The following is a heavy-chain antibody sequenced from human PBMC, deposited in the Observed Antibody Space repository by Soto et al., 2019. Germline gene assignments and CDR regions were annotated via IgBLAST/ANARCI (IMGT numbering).Heavy chain of an antibody. Sequence: QVQLVQSGTEVRKPGSSVKVSCKAAGGTLSSYAVTWVRQAPGQGLEWMGGFVPIVGRADYAQKLQGRVTIIADSFTNTGYMELSSLISEDTAVYYCAIGSTYRGEFEHWGQGTLITVSS. D-gene: IGHD3-16*02. CDR2: FVPIVGRA. V-gene: IGHV1-69*01. CDR1: GGTLSSYA. J-gene: IGHJ4*02. CDR3: AIGSTYRGEFEH.